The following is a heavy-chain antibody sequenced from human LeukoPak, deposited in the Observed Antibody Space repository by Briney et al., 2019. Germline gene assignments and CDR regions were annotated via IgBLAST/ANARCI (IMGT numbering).Heavy chain of an antibody. CDR2: IKQDGSEK. V-gene: IGHV3-7*01. Sequence: PGGSLRLSCAASGFTLSSYWMSWVRQAPGKGLEWVANIKQDGSEKYYVDSVKGRFTISRDNAKNSLYLQMNSLRAEDTAVYYCARDPDYSGSMGTSVGYYYYYMDVWGKGTTVTVSS. CDR3: ARDPDYSGSMGTSVGYYYYYMDV. J-gene: IGHJ6*03. CDR1: GFTLSSYW. D-gene: IGHD2-15*01.